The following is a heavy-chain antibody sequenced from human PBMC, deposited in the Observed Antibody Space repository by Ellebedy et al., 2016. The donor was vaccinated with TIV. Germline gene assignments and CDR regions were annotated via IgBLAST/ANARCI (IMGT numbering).Heavy chain of an antibody. V-gene: IGHV1-18*01. J-gene: IGHJ6*02. Sequence: AASVKVSCKASGYTFTSYGISCVRQAPGQGLEWMGWISAYNGNTNYAQKLQGRVTMTTDTSTSTAYMELRSLRSDDTAVYYCARDYTSSWRYYSYGMDVWGQGTTVTVSS. CDR2: ISAYNGNT. D-gene: IGHD6-13*01. CDR3: ARDYTSSWRYYSYGMDV. CDR1: GYTFTSYG.